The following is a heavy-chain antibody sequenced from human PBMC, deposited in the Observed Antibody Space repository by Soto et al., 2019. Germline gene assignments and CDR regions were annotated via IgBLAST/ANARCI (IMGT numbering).Heavy chain of an antibody. CDR3: AKVVQDFEVDTYYYYGMDV. CDR2: ISYDGSNK. V-gene: IGHV3-30*18. D-gene: IGHD2-15*01. Sequence: QVQLVESGGGVVQPGRSLRLSCAASGFTFSSYGMHWVRQAPGKGLEWVAVISYDGSNKYYADSVKGRFTISRDNSKTTLYLQMNRLSAEETAVYYCAKVVQDFEVDTYYYYGMDVWGQGTTVTVSS. CDR1: GFTFSSYG. J-gene: IGHJ6*02.